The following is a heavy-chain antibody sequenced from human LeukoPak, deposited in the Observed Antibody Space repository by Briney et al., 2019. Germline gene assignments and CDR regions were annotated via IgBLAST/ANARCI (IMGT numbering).Heavy chain of an antibody. V-gene: IGHV4-34*01. CDR3: ARGGFYCGGDCYVDY. Sequence: SETLSLTCAVYGGSFSPHYWSWIRQPPGKGLEWIGEINHSGSTNYNPSLKSRVTISVDTSKNQFSLRLSSVTAADTAVYYCARGGFYCGGDCYVDYWGQGTLVTASS. D-gene: IGHD2-21*02. J-gene: IGHJ4*02. CDR2: INHSGST. CDR1: GGSFSPHY.